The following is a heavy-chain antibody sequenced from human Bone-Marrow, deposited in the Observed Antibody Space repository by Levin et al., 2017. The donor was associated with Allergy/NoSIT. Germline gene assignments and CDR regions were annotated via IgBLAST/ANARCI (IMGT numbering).Heavy chain of an antibody. Sequence: PSETLSLTCTVSGGSISSSNYYWGWIRQPPGTGLEWIGSIYYTGSIYYNPSLQSRVTISVDTSKNQFSLKLSSVTAADTAAYYCARDLSGWPGSPWFDPWGQGALVRVSS. CDR2: IYYTGSI. J-gene: IGHJ5*02. V-gene: IGHV4-39*07. CDR3: ARDLSGWPGSPWFDP. D-gene: IGHD6-19*01. CDR1: GGSISSSNYY.